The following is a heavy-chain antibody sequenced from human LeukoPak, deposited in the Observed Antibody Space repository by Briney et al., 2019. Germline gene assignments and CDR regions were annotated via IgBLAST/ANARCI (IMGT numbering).Heavy chain of an antibody. V-gene: IGHV3-7*04. D-gene: IGHD4/OR15-4a*01. CDR3: SRDRGAYDAFDI. J-gene: IGHJ3*02. CDR2: IKQDGSEK. Sequence: GGSLRLSCAASGFTLSRYWMSWVRQAPGKGLEWVANIKQDGSEKYYVDSVKGRFTISRDNAKNSLYLQMNSLRAEDTAVYYCSRDRGAYDAFDIWGQGTMVTVSS. CDR1: GFTLSRYW.